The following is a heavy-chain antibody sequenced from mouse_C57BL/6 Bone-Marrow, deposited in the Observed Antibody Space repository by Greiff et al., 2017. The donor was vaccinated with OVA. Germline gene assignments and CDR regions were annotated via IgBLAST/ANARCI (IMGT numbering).Heavy chain of an antibody. CDR1: GYTFTSYW. CDR3: ARFFITTVVAFDY. J-gene: IGHJ2*01. D-gene: IGHD1-1*01. V-gene: IGHV1-64*01. Sequence: QVQLQQSGAELVKPGASVKLSCKASGYTFTSYWMHWVKQRPGQGLEWIGMIHPNSGSTNYNEKFKSKATLTVDKSSSTAYMQLSSLTSEDSAVYYCARFFITTVVAFDYWGQGTTLTVSS. CDR2: IHPNSGST.